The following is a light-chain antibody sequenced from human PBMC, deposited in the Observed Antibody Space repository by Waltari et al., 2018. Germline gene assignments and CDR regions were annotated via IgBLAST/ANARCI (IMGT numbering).Light chain of an antibody. CDR1: SLRSYY. V-gene: IGLV3-19*01. Sequence: TQDPAVSVAVGQTVRITCQGDSLRSYYASWYRQRPGQAPILVMYDKNNRPSGVPDRFSGSSSENTASLTSTGAQAEDDAYYYCHSRDASGVGGTFGGGTKLTVL. CDR2: DKN. CDR3: HSRDASGVGGT. J-gene: IGLJ2*01.